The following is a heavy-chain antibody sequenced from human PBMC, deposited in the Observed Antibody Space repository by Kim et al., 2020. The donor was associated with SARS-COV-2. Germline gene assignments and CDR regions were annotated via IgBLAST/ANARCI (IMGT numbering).Heavy chain of an antibody. D-gene: IGHD3-22*01. V-gene: IGHV4-34*01. J-gene: IGHJ3*01. CDR1: GGSFSGYY. CDR2: INHSGST. Sequence: SETLSLTCAVYGGSFSGYYWSWIRQPPGKGLEWIGEINHSGSTNYNPSLKSRVTISVDTSKNQFSLKLSSVTAADTAVYYCARSHATRDSSGYYYGRAF. CDR3: ARSHATRDSSGYYYGRAF.